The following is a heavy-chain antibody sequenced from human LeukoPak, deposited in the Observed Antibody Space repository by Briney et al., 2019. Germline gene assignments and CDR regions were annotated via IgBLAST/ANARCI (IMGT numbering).Heavy chain of an antibody. V-gene: IGHV4-61*01. CDR1: GGSVSSGRYY. CDR3: ARASGVSSYLLPI. Sequence: SETLSLTCTVSGGSVSSGRYYWRWVRQPPGKGLDWIGYIYYSGSTSYNPSYSSGSTNYNPSLNSRVTISIDTSKNQFSLRLNSVTAADTAVYYCARASGVSSYLLPIWGQGTLVTVSS. D-gene: IGHD2-8*01. J-gene: IGHJ4*02. CDR2: IYYSGSTSYNPSYSSGST.